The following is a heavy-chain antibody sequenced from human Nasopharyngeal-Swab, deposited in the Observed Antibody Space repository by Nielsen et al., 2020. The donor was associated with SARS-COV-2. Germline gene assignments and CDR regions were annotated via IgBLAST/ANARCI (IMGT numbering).Heavy chain of an antibody. J-gene: IGHJ6*02. CDR1: GFNFSSYS. CDR2: ISSSSSYI. CDR3: ARDWDYYDSSGYSSDYYYGMDV. D-gene: IGHD3-22*01. V-gene: IGHV3-21*01. Sequence: GALRLSCAASGFNFSSYSMNWVRQAPGKGLEWVSSISSSSSYIYYADSVKGRFTISRDNAKNSLYLQMNSLRAEDTAVYYCARDWDYYDSSGYSSDYYYGMDVWGQGTTVTVSS.